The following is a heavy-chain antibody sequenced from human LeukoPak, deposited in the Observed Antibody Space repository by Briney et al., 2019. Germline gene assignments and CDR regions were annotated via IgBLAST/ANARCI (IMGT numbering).Heavy chain of an antibody. CDR3: AKVVRSTFDY. CDR2: ISGSGGST. V-gene: IGHV3-23*01. CDR1: GFTFSSYA. Sequence: GGSLRLSCAASGFTFSSYAMSWVRQAPGKXXXWVSAISGSGGSTYYADSVKGRFTISRDNSKNTLYLQMNSLRAEDTAVYYCAKVVRSTFDYWGQGTLVTVSS. J-gene: IGHJ4*02. D-gene: IGHD3-10*01.